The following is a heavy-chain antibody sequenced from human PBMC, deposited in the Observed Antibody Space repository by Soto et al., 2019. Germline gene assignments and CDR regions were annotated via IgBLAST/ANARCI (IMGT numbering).Heavy chain of an antibody. D-gene: IGHD3-10*01. J-gene: IGHJ4*02. CDR2: IYYSGST. CDR1: GGSISNFY. Sequence: TSETLSLTCTVSGGSISNFYWSWIRQPPGKGLEWIGYIYYSGSTNYNPSLKSRVTISVDTSKNQFSLKLSSVTAADTAVYYCARDLRGGYYNLWSQGTLVTVSS. V-gene: IGHV4-59*01. CDR3: ARDLRGGYYNL.